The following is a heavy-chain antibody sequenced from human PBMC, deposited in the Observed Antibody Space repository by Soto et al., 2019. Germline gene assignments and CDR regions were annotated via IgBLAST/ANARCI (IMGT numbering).Heavy chain of an antibody. CDR1: GGSISSYY. V-gene: IGHV4-59*01. CDR2: IYYSGRA. CDR3: ARGYCSSTRCYIGDNGFDP. D-gene: IGHD2-2*02. Sequence: QVQLQESGPGLVKPSETLSLTCTVSGGSISSYYWSWIRQPPGKGLEWIGYIYYSGRANYNPSLKSRVTISVDTSKNQFSLKLSSVTAADTAVYYCARGYCSSTRCYIGDNGFDPWGQGTLVTVSS. J-gene: IGHJ5*02.